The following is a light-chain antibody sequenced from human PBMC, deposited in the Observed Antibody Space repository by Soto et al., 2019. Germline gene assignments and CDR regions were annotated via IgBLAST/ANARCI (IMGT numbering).Light chain of an antibody. J-gene: IGKJ3*01. V-gene: IGKV3-20*01. Sequence: EIVLTQSPDTLSLSPGERATLSCRAGQSVSSYLAWYQQRPGQAPRLVIYGASYRATGIPDRFSGSGSGTDFTPIISTLEPEDFAVYYCQQYGSSPFTFGPGTKVDLK. CDR2: GAS. CDR1: QSVSSY. CDR3: QQYGSSPFT.